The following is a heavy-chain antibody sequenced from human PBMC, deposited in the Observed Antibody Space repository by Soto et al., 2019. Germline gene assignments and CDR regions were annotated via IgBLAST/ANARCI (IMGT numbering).Heavy chain of an antibody. CDR3: AKGIVVAVTDY. CDR2: ISYDGSNE. V-gene: IGHV3-30-3*01. J-gene: IGHJ4*02. D-gene: IGHD6-19*01. Sequence: QVRLVESGGGVVQPGRSLRVSCAASGFTFSNYAMHWVRQAPGKGLEWVAVISYDGSNEYYADSVKGRLTISRDNSKNTLYLQMNSLRGEDTAVYYCAKGIVVAVTDYWGQGTLVTVSS. CDR1: GFTFSNYA.